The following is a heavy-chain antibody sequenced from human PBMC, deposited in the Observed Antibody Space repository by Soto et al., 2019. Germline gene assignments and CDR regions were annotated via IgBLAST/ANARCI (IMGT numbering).Heavy chain of an antibody. CDR3: AHSGSSSRHPSYYYYGMDV. Sequence: GSGPTLVNPTQTLTLTCTFSGFSLSTSGVGVGWIRQPPGKALEWLALIYWDDDKRYSPSLKSRLTITKDTSKNQVVLTMTNMDPVDTATYYCAHSGSSSRHPSYYYYGMDVWGQGTTVPVSS. D-gene: IGHD6-13*01. CDR1: GFSLSTSGVG. CDR2: IYWDDDK. J-gene: IGHJ6*02. V-gene: IGHV2-5*02.